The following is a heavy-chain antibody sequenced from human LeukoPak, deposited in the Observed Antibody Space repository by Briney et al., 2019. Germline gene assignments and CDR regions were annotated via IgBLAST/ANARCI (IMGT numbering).Heavy chain of an antibody. CDR2: ISWDGIST. CDR3: TKDAGPTGCTSDWLNDY. Sequence: GGSLRLSCAASGFTFDDYAMNWVRQAPGKGLEWVSLISWDGISTYYADSVKGRFIISRDNSKNSLYLQMNSLRGEDTALCYCTKDAGPTGCTSDWLNDYWGQGTLVTVSS. CDR1: GFTFDDYA. V-gene: IGHV3-43D*03. J-gene: IGHJ4*02. D-gene: IGHD6-19*01.